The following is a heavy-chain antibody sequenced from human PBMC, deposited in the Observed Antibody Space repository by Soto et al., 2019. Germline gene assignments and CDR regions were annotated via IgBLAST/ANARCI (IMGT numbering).Heavy chain of an antibody. J-gene: IGHJ6*02. CDR2: IYTSGST. CDR1: GGSISSYY. D-gene: IGHD1-26*01. CDR3: ARGEVGATSYYYYGMDV. V-gene: IGHV4-4*07. Sequence: KQSQTLSLTCTVSGGSISSYYWSWIRQPAGKGLEWIGRIYTSGSTNYNPSLKSRVTMSVDTSKNQFSLKLSSVTAADTAVYYCARGEVGATSYYYYGMDVWGQGTTVTVSS.